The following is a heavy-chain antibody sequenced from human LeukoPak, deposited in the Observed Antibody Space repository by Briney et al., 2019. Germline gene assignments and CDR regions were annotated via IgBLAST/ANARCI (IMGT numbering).Heavy chain of an antibody. CDR1: GGSFSGYY. D-gene: IGHD6-6*01. Sequence: ETLSLTCAVYGGSFSGYYWSWIRQPPGKGLEWVSGISESGGNTFYADSVKGRFTISRDNSKNTLFLQMNSLRAEDTAVYYCAVSARVERVWHYFNYWGQGTLVTVSS. J-gene: IGHJ4*02. CDR3: AVSARVERVWHYFNY. CDR2: ISESGGNT. V-gene: IGHV3-23*01.